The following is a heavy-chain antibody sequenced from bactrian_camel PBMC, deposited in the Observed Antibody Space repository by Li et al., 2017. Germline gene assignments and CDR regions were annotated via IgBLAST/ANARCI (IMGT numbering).Heavy chain of an antibody. CDR3: AADITIPSQPCGYGYNF. D-gene: IGHD4*01. V-gene: IGHV3-3*01. CDR1: GYTDSWYC. Sequence: HVQLVESGGGSVQAGGSLTLSCAASGYTDSWYCKGWFRQVPGEEREEVASIAANGATRYADSVKGRFTISQDNGKNNLYLQMDSLKVEDAAVYYCAADITIPSQPCGYGYNFWGQGTQVTVS. J-gene: IGHJ4*01. CDR2: IAANGATR.